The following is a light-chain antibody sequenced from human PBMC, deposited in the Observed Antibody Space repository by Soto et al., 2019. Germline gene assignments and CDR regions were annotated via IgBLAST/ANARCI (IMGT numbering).Light chain of an antibody. Sequence: EIVLTQSAGAMSFSPWERATLSCMAGQSVSNNWLAWYQQKPGQAPRLLIYGASSRATGIADRFSGSGSGTDFTLTISRLEPEDFALYYCQQYGSSPTTFGQGTKVDIK. CDR1: QSVSNNW. CDR2: GAS. V-gene: IGKV3-20*01. J-gene: IGKJ1*01. CDR3: QQYGSSPTT.